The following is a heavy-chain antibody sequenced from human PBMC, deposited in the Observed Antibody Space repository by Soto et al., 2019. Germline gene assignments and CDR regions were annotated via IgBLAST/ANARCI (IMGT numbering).Heavy chain of an antibody. V-gene: IGHV4-39*01. CDR1: GGSIVNLGGC. Sequence: PSVPMCLRCSVAGGSIVNLGGCWSRKNKPPGKGLEWIGSIYYSGSTYYNPSLKSRVTISVDTSKNQFSLKLSSVTAADTAVYYCARLGDYYYYYMDVWGKGTTVTVSS. CDR2: IYYSGST. J-gene: IGHJ6*03. CDR3: ARLGDYYYYYMDV.